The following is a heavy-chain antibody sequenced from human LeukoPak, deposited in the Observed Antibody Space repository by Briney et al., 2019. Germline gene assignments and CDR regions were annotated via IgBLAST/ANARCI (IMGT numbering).Heavy chain of an antibody. CDR2: INPNSGGT. J-gene: IGHJ4*02. V-gene: IGHV1-2*02. CDR1: GYTFTGYY. D-gene: IGHD6-13*01. CDR3: ASRDPRIAAAYDY. Sequence: ASVKLSCKASGYTFTGYYMHWVRQAPGQGLEWMGWINPNSGGTNYAQRFQGRVTMTRDTSISTAYMELSRLRSDDTAVYYCASRDPRIAAAYDYWGQGTLVTVSS.